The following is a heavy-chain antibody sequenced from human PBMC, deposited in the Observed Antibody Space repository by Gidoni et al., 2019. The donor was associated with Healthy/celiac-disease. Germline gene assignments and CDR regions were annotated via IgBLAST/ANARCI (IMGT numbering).Heavy chain of an antibody. CDR2: SSGSGGST. Sequence: EVQLLASGGGLVQPGGSLRLSCSSSGFTFSSYAMSWVRQAPGKGLEWVSASSGSGGSTYYADSVKGRFTISRDNSKNTLYLQMNSLRAEDTAVYYCANVYSYGYYFDYWGQGTLVTVSS. J-gene: IGHJ4*02. CDR1: GFTFSSYA. D-gene: IGHD5-18*01. V-gene: IGHV3-23*01. CDR3: ANVYSYGYYFDY.